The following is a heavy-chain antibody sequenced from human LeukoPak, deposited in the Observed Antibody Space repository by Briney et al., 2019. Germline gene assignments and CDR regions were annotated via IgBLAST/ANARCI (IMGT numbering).Heavy chain of an antibody. J-gene: IGHJ4*02. CDR2: IYPYTGAA. V-gene: IGHV1-2*02. Sequence: ASVKVSCKASGYTFSGTGWYLYWLRQAPGQGLECMGWIYPYTGAAHYAQKFQGRVAMTRDTSISTAYMELSRLRPDDTAVYYCARDGPAQMVDFDYWGQGTLVTVSS. CDR1: GYTFSGTGWY. D-gene: IGHD3-10*01. CDR3: ARDGPAQMVDFDY.